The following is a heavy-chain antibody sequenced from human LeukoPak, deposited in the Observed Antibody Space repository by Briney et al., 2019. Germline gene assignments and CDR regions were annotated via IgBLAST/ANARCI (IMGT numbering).Heavy chain of an antibody. CDR3: AKDRELDLPGTLDY. CDR1: GFTFDDYA. J-gene: IGHJ4*02. V-gene: IGHV3-9*01. Sequence: SLRLSCAASGFTFDDYAMHWVRQAPGKGLEWVSGISWNSGSIGYADSVKGRFTISRDNAKNSLYLQMNSLRAEDTALYYCAKDRELDLPGTLDYWGQGTLVTVSS. CDR2: ISWNSGSI. D-gene: IGHD1-7*01.